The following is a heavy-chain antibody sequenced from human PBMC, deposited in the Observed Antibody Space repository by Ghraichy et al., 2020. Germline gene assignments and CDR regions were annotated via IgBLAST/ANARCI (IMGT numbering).Heavy chain of an antibody. CDR2: INHSGST. CDR1: GGSFSGYY. J-gene: IGHJ4*02. D-gene: IGHD6-6*01. CDR3: ARLAISSSFHQLVRRNDY. V-gene: IGHV4-34*01. Sequence: SETLSLTCAVYGGSFSGYYWSWIRQPPGKGLEWIGEINHSGSTNYNPSLKSRVTISIDTSKNQFSLKLSSVTAADTAVYYCARLAISSSFHQLVRRNDYWGQGTLVTVSS.